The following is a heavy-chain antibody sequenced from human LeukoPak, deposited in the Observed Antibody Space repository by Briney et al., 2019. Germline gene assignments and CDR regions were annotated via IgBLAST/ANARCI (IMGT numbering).Heavy chain of an antibody. V-gene: IGHV3-21*01. Sequence: PGGSLRLSCAASGFTFSSYSMNWGRQAPGKGLEWVSSISSSSSYIYYADSVKGRFTISRDNAKNSLYLQMNSLRAEDTAVYYCAREYCSGGSCYSRPYWYFDLWGRGTLVTVSS. D-gene: IGHD2-15*01. J-gene: IGHJ2*01. CDR2: ISSSSSYI. CDR1: GFTFSSYS. CDR3: AREYCSGGSCYSRPYWYFDL.